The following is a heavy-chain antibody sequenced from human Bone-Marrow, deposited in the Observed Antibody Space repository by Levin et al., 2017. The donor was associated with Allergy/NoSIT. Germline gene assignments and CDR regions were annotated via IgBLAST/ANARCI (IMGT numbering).Heavy chain of an antibody. CDR1: GFTFSSYG. CDR2: ISFDGSNQ. Sequence: GESLKISCAASGFTFSSYGMHWVRQAPGKGLEWVAVISFDGSNQYYADSVKGRFSISRDNSKDPLYLHMSTLRAEDTAVYYCAKEDLGYCSGGDCYTFDYWGLGTLVIVSS. CDR3: AKEDLGYCSGGDCYTFDY. J-gene: IGHJ4*02. D-gene: IGHD2-15*01. V-gene: IGHV3-30*18.